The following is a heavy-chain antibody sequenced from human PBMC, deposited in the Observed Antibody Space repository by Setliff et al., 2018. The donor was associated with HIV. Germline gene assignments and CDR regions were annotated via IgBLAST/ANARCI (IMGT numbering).Heavy chain of an antibody. CDR2: IYGTTNII. D-gene: IGHD5-18*01. CDR3: ARREYIYVPRAFDL. V-gene: IGHV3-48*01. J-gene: IGHJ3*01. CDR1: GFSFSNAW. Sequence: HPGGSLRLSCVASGFSFSNAWMDWVRQAPGKGLEWIAYIYGTTNIIVDSVRGRFTISRDNDKNSVYLQMNSLRPEDTAIYFCARREYIYVPRAFDLWGQGTVVTVSS.